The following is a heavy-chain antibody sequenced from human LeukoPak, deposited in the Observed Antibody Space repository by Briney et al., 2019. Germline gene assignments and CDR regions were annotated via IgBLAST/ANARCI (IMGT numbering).Heavy chain of an antibody. V-gene: IGHV3-23*01. J-gene: IGHJ4*02. CDR1: GGSISSSN. CDR2: ISDSGGST. CDR3: AKAARITGLFYFDY. D-gene: IGHD1-20*01. Sequence: GTLSLTCAVSGGSISSSNWWSWVRQAPGKGLEWVSAISDSGGSTYYADSVKGRFAISRDNSKNTLYLQMNSLRAEDTAVYYCAKAARITGLFYFDYWGQGTLVTVSS.